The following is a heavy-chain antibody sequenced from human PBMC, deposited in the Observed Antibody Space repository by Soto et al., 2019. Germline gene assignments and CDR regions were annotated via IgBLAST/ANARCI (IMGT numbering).Heavy chain of an antibody. CDR3: AKVPRGSNFGYYNF. J-gene: IGHJ4*02. V-gene: IGHV3-30*02. CDR1: GITFSDYG. CDR2: VWKDGSNR. D-gene: IGHD5-18*01. Sequence: GGSLRLSFAASGITFSDYGMHWVRQAPGKGLEWVAGVWKDGSNRYYVDSVKGRFTISRDNSKNTLYLQMNSLRDEDTAVYYCAKVPRGSNFGYYNFWGQGTLVTVSS.